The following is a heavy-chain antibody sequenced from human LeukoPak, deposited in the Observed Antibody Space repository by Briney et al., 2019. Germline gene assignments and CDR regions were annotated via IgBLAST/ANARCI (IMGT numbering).Heavy chain of an antibody. CDR3: ARRSGEDYNYFDY. CDR1: GYSFTTYW. CDR2: IYPGDSDT. D-gene: IGHD5-24*01. V-gene: IGHV5-51*01. J-gene: IGHJ4*02. Sequence: GESLKISCKASGYSFTTYWIAWARQMPGKGLEWMGNIYPGDSDTRNNPSFQGQVTMSVDKSISTAYLQWNSLKASDSAIYYCARRSGEDYNYFDYWGQGTLVTVSS.